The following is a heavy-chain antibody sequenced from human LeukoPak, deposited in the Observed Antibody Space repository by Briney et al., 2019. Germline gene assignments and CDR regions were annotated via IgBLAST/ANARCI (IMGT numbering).Heavy chain of an antibody. CDR3: ARDIIDWNGGDGYRIRHYYYYYMDV. CDR2: IYTSGST. D-gene: IGHD5-24*01. J-gene: IGHJ6*03. CDR1: GGSISSGSYY. Sequence: NSSETLSLTCTVSGGSISSGSYYWSWIRQPAGKGLEWIGRIYTSGSTNYNPSLKSRVTISVDTSKNQFSLKLSSVTAADTAVYYCARDIIDWNGGDGYRIRHYYYYYMDVWGKGTTVTISS. V-gene: IGHV4-61*02.